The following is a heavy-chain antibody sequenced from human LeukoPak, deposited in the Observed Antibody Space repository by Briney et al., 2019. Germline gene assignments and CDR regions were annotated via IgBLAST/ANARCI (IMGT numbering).Heavy chain of an antibody. Sequence: SETLSLTCTVSGGSVSSGSYYWSWIRQPPGKGLEWIGYIYYSGSTNYNPSLKSRVTMSLDTSKNQFSLKLSSVTAADTAVYYCARDTYGSSGYSKFDYWGQGTLVTVSS. CDR1: GGSVSSGSYY. V-gene: IGHV4-61*01. D-gene: IGHD3-22*01. CDR2: IYYSGST. CDR3: ARDTYGSSGYSKFDY. J-gene: IGHJ4*02.